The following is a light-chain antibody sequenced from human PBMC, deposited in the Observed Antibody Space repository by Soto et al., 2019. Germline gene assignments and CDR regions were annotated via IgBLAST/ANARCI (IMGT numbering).Light chain of an antibody. CDR3: SSYTTSSSWV. Sequence: QSVLTQPASVSGSPGQSITISCTGTSSDVGGYNYVSWYQQYPGKAPKLVIYDVSNRPSGVSDRFSGSKSGNTASLTISGLQAEYEADYYCSSYTTSSSWVFGGGTKLTVL. CDR1: SSDVGGYNY. CDR2: DVS. J-gene: IGLJ3*02. V-gene: IGLV2-14*01.